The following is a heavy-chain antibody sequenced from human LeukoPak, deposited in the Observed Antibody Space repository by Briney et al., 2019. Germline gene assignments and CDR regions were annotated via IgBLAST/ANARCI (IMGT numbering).Heavy chain of an antibody. J-gene: IGHJ6*02. CDR3: AKPLWYQLLQGYYGLDV. D-gene: IGHD2-2*01. Sequence: GASVKVSCKASGYTFNGYYMHWVRQAPGQGLEWMGWINPNSGGTSYAQKFQGRVTMTTDTSISTAYMEVSRLESDDTAAYYCAKPLWYQLLQGYYGLDVWGQGTTVTVSS. CDR1: GYTFNGYY. CDR2: INPNSGGT. V-gene: IGHV1-2*02.